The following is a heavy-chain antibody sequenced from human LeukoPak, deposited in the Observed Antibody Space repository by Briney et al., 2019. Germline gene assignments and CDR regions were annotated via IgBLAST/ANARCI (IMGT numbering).Heavy chain of an antibody. D-gene: IGHD5-18*01. CDR1: GFTFNTYA. CDR2: IIGNGGDI. CDR3: AKDRIPDGGYSIDF. V-gene: IGHV3-23*01. J-gene: IGHJ4*02. Sequence: QPGGSLRLSCAASGFTFNTYAMNWVRQAPGKGLEWVSVIIGNGGDIHYAGSVRGRFTISRDNSKNTLYLQMNSLRVEDTAVYYCAKDRIPDGGYSIDFWGPGTLVTVSS.